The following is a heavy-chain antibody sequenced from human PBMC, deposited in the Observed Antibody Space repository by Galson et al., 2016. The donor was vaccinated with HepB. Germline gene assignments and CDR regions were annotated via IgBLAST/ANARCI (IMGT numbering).Heavy chain of an antibody. CDR1: AGSMSTNHW. CDR2: IYHNGGT. V-gene: IGHV4-4*02. CDR3: AREARFREGFDY. D-gene: IGHD3-10*02. J-gene: IGHJ4*02. Sequence: SETLSLTCAVSAGSMSTNHWWNWVRQPPGQGLELIGQIYHNGGTNYNPSLKSRVTISLDKSKNQFSLNLTSVTAADTAVYFCAREARFREGFDYWGQGTLVTVSS.